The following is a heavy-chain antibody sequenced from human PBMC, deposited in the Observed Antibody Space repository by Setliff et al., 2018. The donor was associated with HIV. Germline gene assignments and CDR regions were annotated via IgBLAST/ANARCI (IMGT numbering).Heavy chain of an antibody. J-gene: IGHJ4*02. Sequence: WIRQSPGKGLEWVANIKHDGVESYYEASVKGRFTISRDNAKNSLHLQMNSLRAEDTAVYYCARTLTGRAPLATIDFWGQGALVTVSS. D-gene: IGHD1-20*01. CDR2: IKHDGVES. CDR3: ARTLTGRAPLATIDF. V-gene: IGHV3-7*01.